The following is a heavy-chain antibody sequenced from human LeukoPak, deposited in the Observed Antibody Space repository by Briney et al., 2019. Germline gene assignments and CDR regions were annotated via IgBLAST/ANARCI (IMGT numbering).Heavy chain of an antibody. CDR1: GFTFSDYG. V-gene: IGHV3-74*01. CDR2: INHDGTLR. Sequence: GGSLRLSCAASGFTFSDYGMHWVRQAPGKGLVWVSHINHDGTLRNYADSVKGRFTISRDFAKNTLYLQMNTLGAEDTAVYYCVRDVFSLGDSWGEGTLVTVSS. CDR3: VRDVFSLGDS. J-gene: IGHJ4*02. D-gene: IGHD2/OR15-2a*01.